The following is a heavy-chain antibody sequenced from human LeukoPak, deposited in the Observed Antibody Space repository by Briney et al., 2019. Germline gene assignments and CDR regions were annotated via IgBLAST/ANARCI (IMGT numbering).Heavy chain of an antibody. J-gene: IGHJ3*02. D-gene: IGHD2-15*01. CDR2: IKEDGSAK. Sequence: GGSLRLSCAASGLSFSSYWMTWVRQAPGKGLEWVANIKEDGSAKSYVDSVKGRFTISRDNAKNSLYLQMNSLRVEDTAVYYRARDYDYFSGHNLDAYDIWGQGTTVIVSS. CDR1: GLSFSSYW. CDR3: ARDYDYFSGHNLDAYDI. V-gene: IGHV3-7*01.